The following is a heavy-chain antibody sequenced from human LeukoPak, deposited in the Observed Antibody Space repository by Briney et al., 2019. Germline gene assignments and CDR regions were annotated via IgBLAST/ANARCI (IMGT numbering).Heavy chain of an antibody. CDR1: GFTFSSYG. CDR2: ISGSGGST. Sequence: PGGSLRLSCAASGFTFSSYGMHWVRQAPGKGLEWVSAISGSGGSTYYADSVKGRFTISRDNSKNTLYLQMNSLRAEDTAVYYCAKQAYYYDSSDDYWGQGTLVTVSS. CDR3: AKQAYYYDSSDDY. D-gene: IGHD3-22*01. V-gene: IGHV3-23*01. J-gene: IGHJ4*02.